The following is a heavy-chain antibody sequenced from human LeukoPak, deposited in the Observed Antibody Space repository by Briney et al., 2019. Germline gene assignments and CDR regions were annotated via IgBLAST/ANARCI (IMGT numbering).Heavy chain of an antibody. V-gene: IGHV4-39*07. CDR2: IYYSGST. CDR1: GGSISSYY. CDR3: ARGSITMVRGGPRGYGMDV. D-gene: IGHD3-10*01. J-gene: IGHJ6*02. Sequence: SETLSLTCTVSGGSISSYYWGWIRQPPGKGLEWIGSIYYSGSTYYNPSLKSRVTISVDTSKNQFSLKLSSVTAADTAVYYCARGSITMVRGGPRGYGMDVWGQGTTVTVSS.